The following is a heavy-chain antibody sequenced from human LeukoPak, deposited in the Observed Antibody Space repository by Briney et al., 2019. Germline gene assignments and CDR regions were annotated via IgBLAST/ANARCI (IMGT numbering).Heavy chain of an antibody. Sequence: GGSLRLSCAASGFTFSSYGMHWVRQAPGKGLEWVAVIWYDGSNKYYADSVKGRFTISRDNAKKSLYLQMNSLRAEDTAVYYCARDSPGYLAYDSWGQGTLVIVSS. D-gene: IGHD1-1*01. CDR1: GFTFSSYG. V-gene: IGHV3-33*01. CDR3: ARDSPGYLAYDS. CDR2: IWYDGSNK. J-gene: IGHJ4*02.